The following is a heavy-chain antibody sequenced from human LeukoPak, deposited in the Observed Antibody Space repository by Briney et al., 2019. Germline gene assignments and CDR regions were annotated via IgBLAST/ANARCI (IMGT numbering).Heavy chain of an antibody. Sequence: GGSLRLSCAASGFTFSSYGMHWVRQAPGKGLEWVAFIRYDGSNKYYADSVKGRFTISRDNSKNTLYLQMDSLRAEDTAVYYCAKERSQSGDYRNSGDYWGQGTLVTVSS. CDR3: AKERSQSGDYRNSGDY. J-gene: IGHJ4*02. D-gene: IGHD4-17*01. CDR2: IRYDGSNK. CDR1: GFTFSSYG. V-gene: IGHV3-30*02.